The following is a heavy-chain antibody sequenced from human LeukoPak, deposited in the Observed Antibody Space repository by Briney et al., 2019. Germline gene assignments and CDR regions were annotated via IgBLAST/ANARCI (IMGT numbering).Heavy chain of an antibody. CDR3: ARDFRYFSPAAILYMDV. CDR2: IYTSGST. V-gene: IGHV4-61*02. Sequence: TPSQTLSLTCTVSGGSISSGSYYWSWIRQPAGKGLEWIGRIYTSGSTNYNPSLKSRVTISVDTSKNQFSLKLSSVTAADTAVYYCARDFRYFSPAAILYMDVWGKGTTVTVSS. D-gene: IGHD2-2*01. J-gene: IGHJ6*03. CDR1: GGSISSGSYY.